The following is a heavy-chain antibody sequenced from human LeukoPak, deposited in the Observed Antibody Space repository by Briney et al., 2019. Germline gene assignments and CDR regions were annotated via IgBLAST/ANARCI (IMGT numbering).Heavy chain of an antibody. Sequence: GGSLRLCCAASGFTFSSYWMHWVRQAPGKGLVWVSRINSDGSSTSYADSVKGRFTISRDNAKNTLYLQMNSLRAEDTAVYYCARHSEDYGDYPYYFDYWGQGTLVTVSS. CDR2: INSDGSST. V-gene: IGHV3-74*01. CDR3: ARHSEDYGDYPYYFDY. J-gene: IGHJ4*02. D-gene: IGHD4-17*01. CDR1: GFTFSSYW.